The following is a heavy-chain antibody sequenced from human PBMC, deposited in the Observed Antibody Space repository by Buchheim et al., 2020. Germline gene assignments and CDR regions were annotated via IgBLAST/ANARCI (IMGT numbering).Heavy chain of an antibody. V-gene: IGHV3-30*18. J-gene: IGHJ6*02. CDR3: AKNRALSSGWYGPYYYYGMDV. D-gene: IGHD6-19*01. CDR1: GFTFSSYG. CDR2: ISYDGSNK. Sequence: QVQLVESGGGVVQPGRSLRLSCAASGFTFSSYGMHWVRQAPGKGLEWVAVISYDGSNKYYADSVKGRFTISRDNSKNTLYLQMNSLRAEDTAVYYCAKNRALSSGWYGPYYYYGMDVWGQGTT.